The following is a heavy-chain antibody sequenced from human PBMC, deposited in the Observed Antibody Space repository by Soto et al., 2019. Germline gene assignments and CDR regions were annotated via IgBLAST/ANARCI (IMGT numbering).Heavy chain of an antibody. CDR2: ISAYNGNT. D-gene: IGHD3-10*01. V-gene: IGHV1-18*01. CDR1: GYTFTSYG. CDR3: ARYGYYGSGSYYNDAFDI. J-gene: IGHJ3*02. Sequence: QVQLVQSGAEVKKPGASVKVSCKASGYTFTSYGISWVRQAPGQGLEWMGWISAYNGNTNYAQKLQGRVTMTTDTSTSAAYMELRSLRSDDTAVYYCARYGYYGSGSYYNDAFDIWGQGTMVTVSS.